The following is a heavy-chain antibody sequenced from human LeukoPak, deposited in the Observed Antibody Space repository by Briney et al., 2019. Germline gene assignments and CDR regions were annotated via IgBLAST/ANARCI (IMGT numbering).Heavy chain of an antibody. D-gene: IGHD3-10*01. J-gene: IGHJ3*02. V-gene: IGHV1-46*03. CDR2: INPSGGST. CDR3: ASSITMVRGVITGAFDI. Sequence: ASVKVSCKASGYTFTSYYMHWVRQAPGQGLEWMGIINPSGGSTSYAQKFQGRVTMTRGTSTSTVYMELSSLRSEDTAVYYCASSITMVRGVITGAFDIWGQGTMVTVSS. CDR1: GYTFTSYY.